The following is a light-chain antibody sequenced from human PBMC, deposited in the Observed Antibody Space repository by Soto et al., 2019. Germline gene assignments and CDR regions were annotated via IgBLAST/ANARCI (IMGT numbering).Light chain of an antibody. CDR1: QGIRTD. CDR3: QQYYSYPRT. Sequence: DIQMTQSPSSLSASVGDRVTITCRASQGIRTDLVWYQQKPGKAPRRLIYGVSTLQSGVPSRFSGSGSGTEFTLTISSLQPEDFAPYYCQQYYSYPRTFGQGTKLEIK. V-gene: IGKV1-17*01. J-gene: IGKJ2*01. CDR2: GVS.